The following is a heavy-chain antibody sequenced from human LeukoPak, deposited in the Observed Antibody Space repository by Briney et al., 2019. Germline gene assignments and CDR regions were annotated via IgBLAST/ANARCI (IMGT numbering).Heavy chain of an antibody. CDR3: ARHSRGSITSCYNY. Sequence: GESLKISCKGSGYSFTTTTYWIGWVRQMPGKGLEWMGIIYPGDSDTRYSPSFQGQVTISADKSINTAYLQWSSLKASDTAMYYCARHSRGSITSCYNYWGQGTLVTVSS. CDR1: GYSFTTTTYW. V-gene: IGHV5-51*01. CDR2: IYPGDSDT. J-gene: IGHJ4*02. D-gene: IGHD2-2*02.